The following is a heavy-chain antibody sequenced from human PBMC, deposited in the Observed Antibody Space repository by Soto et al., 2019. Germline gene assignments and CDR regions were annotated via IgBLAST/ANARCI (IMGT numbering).Heavy chain of an antibody. CDR1: GGSRSGYY. CDR2: INHRGSA. Sequence: SETLSLTCAVYGGSRSGYYWSWIRQPPGKGLEWIGEINHRGSAIYNPSLKSRVSISVDTSKNQFSLRLSSVTAADTAVYYCARHDYVWGSSRYVPLSFDLWGRGTLVTSPQ. V-gene: IGHV4-34*01. D-gene: IGHD3-16*02. CDR3: ARHDYVWGSSRYVPLSFDL. J-gene: IGHJ2*01.